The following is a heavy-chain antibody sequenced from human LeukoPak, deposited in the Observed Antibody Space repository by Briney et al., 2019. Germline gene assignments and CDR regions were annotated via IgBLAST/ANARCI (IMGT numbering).Heavy chain of an antibody. V-gene: IGHV1-18*01. J-gene: IGHJ4*02. CDR2: ISPYNVDP. CDR3: ARGSSDSSGWPY. D-gene: IGHD6-19*01. Sequence: GASVKVSCKTSGYTFTNYGISWVRQAPGQGLEWIGWISPYNVDPKYSQNVQGRVTMTTDTSTRTAFMELRSLRSDDTAVYYCARGSSDSSGWPYWGQGTLVTVSS. CDR1: GYTFTNYG.